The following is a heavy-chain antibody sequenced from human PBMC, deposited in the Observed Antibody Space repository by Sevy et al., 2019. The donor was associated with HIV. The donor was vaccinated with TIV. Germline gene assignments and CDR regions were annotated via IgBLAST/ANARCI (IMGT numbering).Heavy chain of an antibody. CDR2: VDHSGGT. CDR1: GESVSSSY. D-gene: IGHD5-12*01. J-gene: IGHJ4*02. V-gene: IGHV4-34*01. Sequence: SETLSLTCAVYGESVSSSYGTWIRQPPGGGLDWVGEVDHSGGTSYNPSLKSRATVSLDTSKREFSLKLNSVTAAETAVYFCARGRSPKRLPLLYSGYDHMTAHFFDYWGQGALVTVSS. CDR3: ARGRSPKRLPLLYSGYDHMTAHFFDY.